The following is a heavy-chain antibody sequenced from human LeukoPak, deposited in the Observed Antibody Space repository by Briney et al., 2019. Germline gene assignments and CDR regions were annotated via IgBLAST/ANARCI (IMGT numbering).Heavy chain of an antibody. CDR3: YCAVEDY. CDR2: IKQDGSEK. Sequence: GGSLRLSCAASGFTFSSYAMHWVRQAPGKGLEWVANIKQDGSEKNYLGSVKGRFTISRDNTKNSLYLEMNSLRAEDTAVYYCYCAVEDYWGQGTLVTVSS. CDR1: GFTFSSYA. D-gene: IGHD2-15*01. J-gene: IGHJ4*02. V-gene: IGHV3-7*01.